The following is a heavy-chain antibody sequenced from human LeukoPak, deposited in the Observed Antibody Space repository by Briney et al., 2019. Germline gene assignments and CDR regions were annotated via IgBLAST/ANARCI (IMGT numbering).Heavy chain of an antibody. CDR3: EKATVATDHDY. Sequence: SETLSLTCTVSVSSISSYYWSWIRQPPGKGLEWIGYIYYSGSTNYNPSLKSRVTISVDTSKNQFSLKLSSVTAADTAVYYCEKATVATDHDYWGQGTLVTVSS. J-gene: IGHJ4*02. CDR1: VSSISSYY. V-gene: IGHV4-59*01. CDR2: IYYSGST. D-gene: IGHD4-23*01.